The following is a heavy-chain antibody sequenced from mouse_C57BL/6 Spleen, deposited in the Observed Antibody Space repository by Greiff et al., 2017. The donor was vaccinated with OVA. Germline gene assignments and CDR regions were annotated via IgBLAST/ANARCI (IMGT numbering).Heavy chain of an antibody. V-gene: IGHV1-39*01. CDR1: GYSFTDYN. CDR3: ARGGTTGVGGFDY. J-gene: IGHJ3*01. Sequence: VQLKESGPELVKPGASVKISCKASGYSFTDYNMNWVKQSNGKSLEWIGVINPNYGTTSYNQKFKGKATLTGDQSSSTAYMQLNSLTSEDSAVYYCARGGTTGVGGFDYWGQGTLVTVSA. D-gene: IGHD1-1*01. CDR2: INPNYGTT.